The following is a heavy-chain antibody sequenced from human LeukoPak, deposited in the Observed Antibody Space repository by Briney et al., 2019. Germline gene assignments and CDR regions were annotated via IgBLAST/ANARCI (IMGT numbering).Heavy chain of an antibody. CDR1: GFTFNSYA. V-gene: IGHV3-23*01. D-gene: IGHD6-19*01. Sequence: GGSLRLSCAASGFTFNSYAKSWVRQAPGKGLEWVSDISGSGGSTYYADSVRGRFTISRDNSKNTLYLQMNSLRPEDTAVYYCAKVGHSSGWDYIDYWGQGTLVTVSS. CDR2: ISGSGGST. CDR3: AKVGHSSGWDYIDY. J-gene: IGHJ4*02.